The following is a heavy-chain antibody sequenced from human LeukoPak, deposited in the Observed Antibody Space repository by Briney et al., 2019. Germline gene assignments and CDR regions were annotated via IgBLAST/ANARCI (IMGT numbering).Heavy chain of an antibody. CDR2: INAGNGNT. CDR1: GYTFTSYA. D-gene: IGHD5-24*01. Sequence: ASVKVSCKASGYTFTSYAMHWVRQAPGQRLEWMGWINAGNGNTKYSQEFQGRVTITRDTSASTAYMELSRLRSDDTAVYSCARGQRRHIDMAPSFDYWGQGTLVTVSS. V-gene: IGHV1-3*01. J-gene: IGHJ4*02. CDR3: ARGQRRHIDMAPSFDY.